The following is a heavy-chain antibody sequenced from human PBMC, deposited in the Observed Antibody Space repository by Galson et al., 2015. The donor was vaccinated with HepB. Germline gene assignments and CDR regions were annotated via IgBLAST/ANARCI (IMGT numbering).Heavy chain of an antibody. D-gene: IGHD2-15*01. Sequence: QSGAEVKKPGESLRISCKGSGYSFNTYWIAWVRQMPGKGLEWMGVIYPGDSDTRYGPSFQGQVTISADKSISTAYLQWSGLKASDTAMYYCARRVRACSGGTCYYFDYWGQGTLVTVSS. CDR3: ARRVRACSGGTCYYFDY. J-gene: IGHJ4*02. CDR2: IYPGDSDT. V-gene: IGHV5-51*01. CDR1: GYSFNTYW.